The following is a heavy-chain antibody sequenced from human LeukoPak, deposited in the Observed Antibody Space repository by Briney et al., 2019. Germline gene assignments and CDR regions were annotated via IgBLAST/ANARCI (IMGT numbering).Heavy chain of an antibody. Sequence: GGSLRLSCEVSGFTLSSYAMHWVRQAPGKGLEWVAVISYDGSNKYYADSVKGRFTISRDNSKNTLYLQMNSLRAEDTAVYYCARGRWLLLYYFDYWGQRTLVTVSS. D-gene: IGHD2-21*02. CDR1: GFTLSSYA. V-gene: IGHV3-30-3*01. CDR2: ISYDGSNK. J-gene: IGHJ4*02. CDR3: ARGRWLLLYYFDY.